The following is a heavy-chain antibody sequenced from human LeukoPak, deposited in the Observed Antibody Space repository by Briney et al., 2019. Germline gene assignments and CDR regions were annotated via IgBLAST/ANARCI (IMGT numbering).Heavy chain of an antibody. V-gene: IGHV3-30*02. CDR2: IRYDGSNK. D-gene: IGHD3-10*01. J-gene: IGHJ4*02. CDR1: GFTFSSYG. Sequence: GGSLRLSCAASGFTFSSYGMHWVRQAPGKGLEWVAFIRYDGSNKYYADSVKGRFTISRDNSKNTLYLQMNSLRAEDTAVYYCARDPGLLWFGENDFDYWGQGTLVTVSS. CDR3: ARDPGLLWFGENDFDY.